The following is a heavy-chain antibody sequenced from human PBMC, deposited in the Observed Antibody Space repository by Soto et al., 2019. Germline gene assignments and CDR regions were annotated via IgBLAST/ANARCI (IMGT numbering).Heavy chain of an antibody. CDR1: GLSLSTSGMY. V-gene: IGHV2-70*11. D-gene: IGHD3-10*01. Sequence: SGPTLVNPTQTLTLTCTGAGLSLSTSGMYVSWIRQPPGKALEWLARIDWDDDKYYSTSLKTRLTISKDTSKNQVVLTMTNMDPVDTATYYCARAITVVRGGLNWFDPWGQGTLVTVSS. J-gene: IGHJ5*02. CDR2: IDWDDDK. CDR3: ARAITVVRGGLNWFDP.